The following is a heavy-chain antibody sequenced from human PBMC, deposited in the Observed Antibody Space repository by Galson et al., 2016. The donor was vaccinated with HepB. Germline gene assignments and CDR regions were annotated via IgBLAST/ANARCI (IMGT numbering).Heavy chain of an antibody. CDR2: ISSSSSYI. Sequence: SLRLSCAASGFTFSSYSMNWVRQAPGKGLEWVSCISSSSSYIYYGDSVKGRITISRDNAKNSLYLQMNSLRAEDTAVYYRARAVSWDYGDYAGYWGQGTLVTVSS. CDR3: ARAVSWDYGDYAGY. J-gene: IGHJ4*02. D-gene: IGHD4-17*01. V-gene: IGHV3-21*01. CDR1: GFTFSSYS.